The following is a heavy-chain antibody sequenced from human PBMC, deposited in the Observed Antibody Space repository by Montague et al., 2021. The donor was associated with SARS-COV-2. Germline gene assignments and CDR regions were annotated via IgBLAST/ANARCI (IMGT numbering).Heavy chain of an antibody. V-gene: IGHV4-59*01. CDR2: IYYSGST. CDR1: GGSISSYY. D-gene: IGHD6-6*01. CDR3: ARWGLYSSSACCYDY. Sequence: SETLSLTCTVSGGSISSYYWSWIRQPPGKGLEWIGYIYYSGSTNYNPSLKSRVTISVYTSKNQFSLKLSSVTAADTAVYYCARWGLYSSSACCYDYWGQGTLVTVSS. J-gene: IGHJ4*02.